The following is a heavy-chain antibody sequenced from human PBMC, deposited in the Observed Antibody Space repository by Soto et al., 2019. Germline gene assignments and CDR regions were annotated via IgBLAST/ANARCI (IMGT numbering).Heavy chain of an antibody. CDR1: GFIFSQKW. CDR3: TRDGEGMDV. V-gene: IGHV3-7*01. J-gene: IGHJ6*02. D-gene: IGHD3-3*01. Sequence: EVQVVESGGGLVQPGGSLTLSCAGSGFIFSQKWMTWARQAPGKGPEWVASIKPDGSGRYYVDSVRGRFTIYRDNADNSLYLQMNGLTVDDTAVYYCTRDGEGMDVWGPGTTVTVS. CDR2: IKPDGSGR.